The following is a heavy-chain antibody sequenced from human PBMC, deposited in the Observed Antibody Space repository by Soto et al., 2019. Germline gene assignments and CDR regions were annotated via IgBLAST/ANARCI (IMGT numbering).Heavy chain of an antibody. CDR1: GFSFSSYG. CDR2: IGGSGENT. Sequence: GGSLRLSCAATGFISGFSFSSYGMSWVRQAPGKGLEWDASIGGSGENTYYADSVKGRFTVSRDNSHKTLYLQMSSLRVEDTAVYYCARDLCEGCEPYYGMDVWGQGTTVTVSS. V-gene: IGHV3-23*01. J-gene: IGHJ6*02. D-gene: IGHD2-21*01. CDR3: ARDLCEGCEPYYGMDV.